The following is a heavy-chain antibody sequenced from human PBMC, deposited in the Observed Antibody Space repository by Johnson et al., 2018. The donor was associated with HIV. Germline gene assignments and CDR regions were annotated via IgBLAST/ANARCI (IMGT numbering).Heavy chain of an antibody. CDR1: GFSFSDSA. Sequence: QMLLVESGGGVVQPGTSLRLSCAASGFSFSDSAMHWVRQAQGKGLEWVAVIWSVGSNNYYAESVKGRFTISIDNSKNTLYLQMNSLRAEDTAVYYWAREGGYCSGGSCVNAFDIWGQGTMVTVSS. D-gene: IGHD2-15*01. V-gene: IGHV3-33*08. CDR3: AREGGYCSGGSCVNAFDI. J-gene: IGHJ3*02. CDR2: IWSVGSNN.